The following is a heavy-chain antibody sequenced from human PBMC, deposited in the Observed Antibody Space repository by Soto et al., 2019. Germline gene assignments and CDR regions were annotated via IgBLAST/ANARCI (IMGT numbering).Heavy chain of an antibody. CDR3: ARVDTAMVNYYYYGMDV. Sequence: SETLSLTCTVSGGSISSSSYYWGWIRQPPGKGLEWIGSIYYSGSTYYNPSLKSRVTISVDTSKNQFSLKLSPVTAADTAVYYCARVDTAMVNYYYYGMDVWGQGTTVTVSS. V-gene: IGHV4-39*01. CDR2: IYYSGST. CDR1: GGSISSSSYY. D-gene: IGHD5-18*01. J-gene: IGHJ6*02.